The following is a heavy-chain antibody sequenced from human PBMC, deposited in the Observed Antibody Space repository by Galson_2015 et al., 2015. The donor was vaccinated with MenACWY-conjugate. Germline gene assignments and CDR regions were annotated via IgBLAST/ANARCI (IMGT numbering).Heavy chain of an antibody. CDR1: GFTFSSYA. D-gene: IGHD3-9*01. CDR2: ISYDGSNK. J-gene: IGHJ2*01. V-gene: IGHV3-30*04. Sequence: SLRLSCAASGFTFSSYAMHWVRQAPGKGLEWVSVISYDGSNKYYVDSVKGRFTISRDNSKNTLYLQMNSLKPEDTAVYYCARDVVQVVQANYDILTGYYWGWYFDLWGRGTLVIVSS. CDR3: ARDVVQVVQANYDILTGYYWGWYFDL.